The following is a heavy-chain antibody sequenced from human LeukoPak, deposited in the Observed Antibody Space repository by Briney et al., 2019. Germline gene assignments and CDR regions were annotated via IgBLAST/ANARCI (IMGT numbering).Heavy chain of an antibody. V-gene: IGHV4-30-2*01. D-gene: IGHD5-24*01. CDR1: GGSISSGGYS. Sequence: SETLSLTCAVSGGSISSGGYSWSWIPQPPGKGLEWIGYIYNSGSTYSNPSLKSPVTISEDRSNTQFSRKLSSVAAADTAVYCCARAKRCRDGYNFDDGMVVWGQGTTVTVSS. CDR2: IYNSGST. CDR3: ARAKRCRDGYNFDDGMVV. J-gene: IGHJ6*02.